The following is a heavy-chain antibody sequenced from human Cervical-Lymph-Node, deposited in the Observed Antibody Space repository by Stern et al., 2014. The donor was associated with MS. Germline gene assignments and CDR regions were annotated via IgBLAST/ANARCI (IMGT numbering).Heavy chain of an antibody. Sequence: EVQLVESGAEVKKPGESLRISCKGSGYSFTSYWISWVRQMPGKGLEWMGRIDPSDSYTNYSPSFQGHVTISADKSISTAYLQWSSLKASDTAMYYCARLPRGRFGELEIGDYWGQGTLVTVSS. CDR3: ARLPRGRFGELEIGDY. J-gene: IGHJ4*02. V-gene: IGHV5-10-1*03. D-gene: IGHD3-10*01. CDR2: IDPSDSYT. CDR1: GYSFTSYW.